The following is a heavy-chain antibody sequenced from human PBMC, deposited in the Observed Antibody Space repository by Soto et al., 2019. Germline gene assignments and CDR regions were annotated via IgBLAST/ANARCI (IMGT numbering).Heavy chain of an antibody. Sequence: GSMRLSCSPSAFVFSDFAMSWVRPPPGKGLEWVSTMRGDGAKLDADSVKGRFTVSRDNSKSMFYVQMNSLRVGDAATYYCAKLQRRDIQQWLESLNVWGQGTRVTVSS. CDR3: AKLQRRDIQQWLESLNV. J-gene: IGHJ3*01. CDR1: AFVFSDFA. V-gene: IGHV3-23*01. D-gene: IGHD6-19*01. CDR2: MRGDGAK.